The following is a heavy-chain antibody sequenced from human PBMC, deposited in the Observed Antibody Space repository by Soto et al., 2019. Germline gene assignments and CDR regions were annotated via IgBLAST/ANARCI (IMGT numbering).Heavy chain of an antibody. D-gene: IGHD6-13*01. CDR1: GGSFSGYY. V-gene: IGHV4-34*01. CDR2: INHSGST. J-gene: IGHJ4*02. CDR3: ARGGPTPPYSSSWTFDF. Sequence: PSETLSLTCAVYGGSFSGYYWSWIRQPPGKGLEWIGEINHSGSTNYNPSLKSRVTISVDTSKNQFSLKLSSVTAADTAVYFCARGGPTPPYSSSWTFDFWGQGTLVTVSS.